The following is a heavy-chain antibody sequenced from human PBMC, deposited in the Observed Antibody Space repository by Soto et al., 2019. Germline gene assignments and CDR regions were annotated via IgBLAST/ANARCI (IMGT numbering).Heavy chain of an antibody. J-gene: IGHJ6*02. CDR1: GFTFSSYG. CDR3: AKDLAGSTRNFYGMDV. D-gene: IGHD7-27*01. V-gene: IGHV3-30*18. Sequence: GGSLRLSCAASGFTFSSYGMHWVRQAPGKGLEWVAVISYDGSNKYYADSVKGRFTISRDNSKNTLYLQMNSLRVEDTAVYYCAKDLAGSTRNFYGMDVWGQGTTVTVSS. CDR2: ISYDGSNK.